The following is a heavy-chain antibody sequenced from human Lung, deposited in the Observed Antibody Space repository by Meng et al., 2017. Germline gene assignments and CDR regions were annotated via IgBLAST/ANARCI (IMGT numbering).Heavy chain of an antibody. D-gene: IGHD6-13*01. V-gene: IGHV7-4-1*02. CDR2: IHTDTGKP. Sequence: QVPLVQAGSELKKPGASVKVSCEASGYTFSRYSMHWVRQAPGQGLEWMGWIHTDTGKPTYAQGFTGRFVFSLDTSVRTAYLQISSLKAEDTAVYYCARDRGSSGWSNWFDPWGQGTLVTVSS. CDR1: GYTFSRYS. J-gene: IGHJ5*02. CDR3: ARDRGSSGWSNWFDP.